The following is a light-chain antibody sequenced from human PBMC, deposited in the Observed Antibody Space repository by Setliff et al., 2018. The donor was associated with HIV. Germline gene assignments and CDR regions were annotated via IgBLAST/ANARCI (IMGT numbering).Light chain of an antibody. CDR1: SSDVGAYRY. CDR2: DVN. CDR3: CSYSGGTTLFV. V-gene: IGLV2-11*01. Sequence: SALTQPRSVSGSPGQSVTLPCTGSSSDVGAYRYVSWYQQHPGKGPKVIIYDVNKRPSGVPDRSSGSKSGNTASLTISGLQTEDEADYYCCSYSGGTTLFVFGPGTKVTVL. J-gene: IGLJ1*01.